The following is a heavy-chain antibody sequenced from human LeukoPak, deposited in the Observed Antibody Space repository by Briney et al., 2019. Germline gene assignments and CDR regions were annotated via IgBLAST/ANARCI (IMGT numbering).Heavy chain of an antibody. CDR1: GFTFSNYT. V-gene: IGHV3-23*01. CDR3: AKDQAEGYTNYGDY. J-gene: IGHJ4*02. CDR2: IRGGGTST. Sequence: PGGSLRLSCAASGFTFSNYTMTWVRQAPGKGLESVSTIRGGGTSTYYADSVKGRFTISRDNSKNMLFLQMNSLRAEDTAVYYCAKDQAEGYTNYGDYWGQGTLVTVSS. D-gene: IGHD5-24*01.